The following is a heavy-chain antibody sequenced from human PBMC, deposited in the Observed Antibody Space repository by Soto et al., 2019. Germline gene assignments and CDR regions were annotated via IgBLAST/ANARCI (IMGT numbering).Heavy chain of an antibody. CDR2: ISSNGGST. CDR1: GFTFSSYA. CDR3: VKGRYCSGGSCYSDAFGI. J-gene: IGHJ3*02. D-gene: IGHD2-15*01. V-gene: IGHV3-64D*08. Sequence: GGSLRLSCSASGFTFSSYAMHWVRQAPGKGLEYVSAISSNGGSTYYADSVKGRFTISRDNSKNTLYLQMSSLRAEDTAVYYCVKGRYCSGGSCYSDAFGIWGQGTMVTVSS.